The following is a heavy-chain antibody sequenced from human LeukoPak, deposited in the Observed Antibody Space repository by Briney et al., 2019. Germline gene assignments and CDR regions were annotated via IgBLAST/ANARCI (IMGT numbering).Heavy chain of an antibody. Sequence: GRSLRLSCAASGFTFSSYGMHWVRQAPGKGLEWVAVVSYDGSNKYYADSVKGRFTISRDNSKNTLYLQMNSLRPEYTAVYYCAKDSYYGSGSYFYFDYWGQGTLVTVSS. CDR2: VSYDGSNK. D-gene: IGHD3-10*01. V-gene: IGHV3-30*18. CDR3: AKDSYYGSGSYFYFDY. CDR1: GFTFSSYG. J-gene: IGHJ4*02.